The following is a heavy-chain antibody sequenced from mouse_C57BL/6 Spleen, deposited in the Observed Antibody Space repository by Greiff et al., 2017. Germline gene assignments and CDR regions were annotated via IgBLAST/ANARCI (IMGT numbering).Heavy chain of an antibody. CDR3: ARRLLRSYARDY. Sequence: VQLKQSGGGLVKPGGSLKLSCAASGFTFSDYGMHWVRQAPEKGLEWVAYISSGSSTIYYADTVKGRFTISRDNAKNTLFLQMTSLRSEHTAMYDCARRLLRSYARDYWGQGTSVTVSA. D-gene: IGHD1-1*01. V-gene: IGHV5-17*01. CDR1: GFTFSDYG. J-gene: IGHJ4*01. CDR2: ISSGSSTI.